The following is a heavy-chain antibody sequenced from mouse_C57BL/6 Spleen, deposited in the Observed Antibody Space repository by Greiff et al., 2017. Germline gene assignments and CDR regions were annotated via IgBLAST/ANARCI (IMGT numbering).Heavy chain of an antibody. V-gene: IGHV1-52*01. CDR3: AREGGQLGRFAY. CDR1: GYTFTSYW. Sequence: VQLKQPGAELVRPGSSVKLSCKASGYTFTSYWMHWVKQRPIQGLEWIGNIDPSDSETHYNQKFKDKATLTVDKSSSTAYMQLSSLTSEDSAVYYCAREGGQLGRFAYWGQGTLVTVSA. CDR2: IDPSDSET. J-gene: IGHJ3*01. D-gene: IGHD4-1*02.